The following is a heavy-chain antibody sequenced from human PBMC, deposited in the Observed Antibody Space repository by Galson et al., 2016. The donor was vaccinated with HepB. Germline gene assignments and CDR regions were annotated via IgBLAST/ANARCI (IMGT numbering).Heavy chain of an antibody. CDR2: TDGINK. D-gene: IGHD1-26*01. Sequence: SLRLSCAVSGFPFSNYAMHWVRQAPDKGLEWVAVTDGINKYYADSVKGRFTISRDDSKSTLYLQMDSLRAEDTAVYYCATDPIVGAPDYLDYWGQGTLVTVSS. J-gene: IGHJ4*02. V-gene: IGHV3-30-3*01. CDR3: ATDPIVGAPDYLDY. CDR1: GFPFSNYA.